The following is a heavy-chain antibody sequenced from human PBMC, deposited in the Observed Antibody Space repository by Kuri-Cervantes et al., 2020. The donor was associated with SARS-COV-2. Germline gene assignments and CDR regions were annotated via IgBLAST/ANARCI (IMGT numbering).Heavy chain of an antibody. J-gene: IGHJ6*02. Sequence: ASVKVSCKASGYTFTGYYIHWVRQAPGQGLEWMGWINPNSGGTNYAQKFQGWVTMTRDTSINTAYMELSRLRSDDRAVYYSARARVRGVITTYYYSGMDVWGQGTTVTVSS. CDR2: INPNSGGT. CDR1: GYTFTGYY. V-gene: IGHV1-2*04. D-gene: IGHD3-10*01. CDR3: ARARVRGVITTYYYSGMDV.